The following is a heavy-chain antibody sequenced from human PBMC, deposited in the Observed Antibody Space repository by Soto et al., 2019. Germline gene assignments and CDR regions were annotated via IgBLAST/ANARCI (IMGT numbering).Heavy chain of an antibody. J-gene: IGHJ4*02. CDR2: IYYSGST. D-gene: IGHD3-10*01. Sequence: QVQLQESGPGLVKPSETLSLTCTVSGGSINSYYWSWIRQPPGKGLEWIGYIYYSGSTNYNPSLKRRVTISVDTSKTQFSLKLSSVTAADTAVYYCARRYGLGFAFWGQGTLVTVSS. CDR3: ARRYGLGFAF. V-gene: IGHV4-59*08. CDR1: GGSINSYY.